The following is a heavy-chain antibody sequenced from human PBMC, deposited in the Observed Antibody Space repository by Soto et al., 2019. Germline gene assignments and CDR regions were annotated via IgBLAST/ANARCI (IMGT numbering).Heavy chain of an antibody. CDR3: TRAPPRGWYYFDY. V-gene: IGHV3-49*03. CDR2: IRSKAYGGTT. J-gene: IGHJ4*02. Sequence: GGSLRLSCTASGFTFGDYAMSWFRQAPGKGLEWVGFIRSKAYGGTTEYAASVKGRFTISRDDSKSIAHLQMNSLKTEDTAVYYCTRAPPRGWYYFDYWGQGTLVTVSS. D-gene: IGHD6-19*01. CDR1: GFTFGDYA.